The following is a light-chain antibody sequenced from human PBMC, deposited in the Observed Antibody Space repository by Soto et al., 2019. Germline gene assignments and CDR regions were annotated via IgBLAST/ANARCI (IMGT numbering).Light chain of an antibody. J-gene: IGLJ3*02. CDR3: ALYMGSGSWV. Sequence: QTVVTQEPSFSVSPGRTVTLTCGLTSGSVSTTHYASWFQQTPGQPPRSLIYSTNTRSSGVPDRFSGSILGNKAALTITGAQADDESDYYCALYMGSGSWVFGGGTKLTVL. V-gene: IGLV8-61*01. CDR1: SGSVSTTHY. CDR2: STN.